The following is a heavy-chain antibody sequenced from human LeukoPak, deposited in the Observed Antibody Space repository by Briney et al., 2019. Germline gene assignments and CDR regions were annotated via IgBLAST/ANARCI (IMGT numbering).Heavy chain of an antibody. Sequence: GGSLRLSCAASGFAFSIYDMHWVRQPTGKGLEWVSAIGTTDNTYYIDSVKGRFTISRENAKNSLYLQMNSLGAEDTAIYYCARVPTNSWYNWFDPWGQGTLVTVSS. J-gene: IGHJ5*02. CDR1: GFAFSIYD. CDR3: ARVPTNSWYNWFDP. D-gene: IGHD2-8*01. V-gene: IGHV3-13*01. CDR2: IGTTDNT.